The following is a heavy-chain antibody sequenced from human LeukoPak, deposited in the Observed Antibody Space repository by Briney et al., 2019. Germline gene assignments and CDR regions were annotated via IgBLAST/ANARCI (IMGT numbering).Heavy chain of an antibody. CDR2: ISSSSSYI. V-gene: IGHV3-21*01. CDR3: ARSGHYDFWSGYSLHYFDY. CDR1: GFTFSSYS. D-gene: IGHD3-3*01. J-gene: IGHJ4*02. Sequence: GGSLRLSCAASGFTFSSYSVNWDRQAPGKGLEWVSSISSSSSYIYYADSVKGRFTISRDNAKNSLYLQMNSLRAEDTAVYYCARSGHYDFWSGYSLHYFDYWGQGTLVTVSS.